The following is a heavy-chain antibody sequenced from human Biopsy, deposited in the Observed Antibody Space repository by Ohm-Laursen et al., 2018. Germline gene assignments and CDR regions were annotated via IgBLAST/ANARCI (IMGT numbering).Heavy chain of an antibody. J-gene: IGHJ4*02. V-gene: IGHV4-31*03. CDR2: IFYSANT. D-gene: IGHD5-12*01. Sequence: TLSLTCIVSGVSINGGRYYWNWIRHHPGKGLVWIGNIFYSANTYYNSSLKSRVTISVDTSKNQFSLKLSSVTAADTAVYYCARLGSGDYFPTFFDFWGQGALVTVSS. CDR3: ARLGSGDYFPTFFDF. CDR1: GVSINGGRYY.